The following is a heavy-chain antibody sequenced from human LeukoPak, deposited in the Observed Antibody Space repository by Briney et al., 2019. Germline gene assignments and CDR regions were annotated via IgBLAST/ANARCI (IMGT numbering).Heavy chain of an antibody. CDR1: GYTFTAYY. CDR3: ARIGGARNFDY. J-gene: IGHJ4*02. Sequence: GASVKVSCRASGYTFTAYYMHWVRQAPGQGLEWMGRINPNTGGTNYAQKFQGRVTMTGDTSISTAYMELSRLTSDDTAVYYCARIGGARNFDYWGQGTLVTVSS. CDR2: INPNTGGT. D-gene: IGHD3-16*01. V-gene: IGHV1-2*06.